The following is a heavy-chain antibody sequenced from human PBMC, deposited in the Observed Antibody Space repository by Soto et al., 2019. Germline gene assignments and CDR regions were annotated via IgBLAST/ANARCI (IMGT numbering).Heavy chain of an antibody. Sequence: QVQLVQSGAEVKKPGSSVKVSCKASGGTFSSYAISWVRQAPGQGLEWMGGIIPIFGTANYAQKFQGRVTITXXEXTXXAYMELSSLRSEDTAVYYCALSNEGGVYYYYGMDVWGQGTTVTVSS. CDR3: ALSNEGGVYYYYGMDV. D-gene: IGHD1-1*01. V-gene: IGHV1-69*05. J-gene: IGHJ6*02. CDR1: GGTFSSYA. CDR2: IIPIFGTA.